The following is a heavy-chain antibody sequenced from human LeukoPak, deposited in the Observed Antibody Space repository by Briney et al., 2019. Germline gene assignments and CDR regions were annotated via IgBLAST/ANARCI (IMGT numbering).Heavy chain of an antibody. CDR2: ISGSGGSR. D-gene: IGHD2-2*01. CDR1: GFTFSSYA. J-gene: IGHJ4*02. Sequence: GGSLRLSCAASGFTFSSYAMSWVRQAPGKGLEWDSAISGSGGSRYYADSVKGRFTISRDNSKNTLYLQMNSLRAEDTAVYYCAKLVVVPAAMHYWGQGTLVTVSS. V-gene: IGHV3-23*01. CDR3: AKLVVVPAAMHY.